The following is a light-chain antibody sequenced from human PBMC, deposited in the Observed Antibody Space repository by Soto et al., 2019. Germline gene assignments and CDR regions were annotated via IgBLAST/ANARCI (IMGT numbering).Light chain of an antibody. CDR2: DVS. CDR1: SSDIGAYNY. J-gene: IGLJ2*01. Sequence: QSALTQPASVSGSPGQSITISCTGTSSDIGAYNYVSWYQQHPGKAPKLMIYDVSNRPSGVSSRLSGSKSGNTASLTISGLQAEDEADYYCSSCTSSSTLVFGGGTKLTVL. CDR3: SSCTSSSTLV. V-gene: IGLV2-14*01.